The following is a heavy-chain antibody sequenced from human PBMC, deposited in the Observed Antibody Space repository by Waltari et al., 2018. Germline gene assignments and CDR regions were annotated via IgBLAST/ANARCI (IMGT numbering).Heavy chain of an antibody. J-gene: IGHJ3*02. D-gene: IGHD6-19*01. CDR1: GGSISSYY. Sequence: QVQLQESGPGLVKPSETLSLTCTVSGGSISSYYWSWIRPPPGKGLEWVGYIYSSGSTNYNPSLKSRVTISVDTSKNQFSLKLSSVTAADTAVYYCASLYSSGWYDAFDIWGQGTMVTVSS. CDR3: ASLYSSGWYDAFDI. CDR2: IYSSGST. V-gene: IGHV4-59*08.